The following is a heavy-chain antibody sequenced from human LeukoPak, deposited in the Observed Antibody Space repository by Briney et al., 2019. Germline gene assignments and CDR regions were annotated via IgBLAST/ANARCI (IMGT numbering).Heavy chain of an antibody. D-gene: IGHD5-18*01. J-gene: IGHJ5*02. CDR2: IYYSGST. Sequence: SETLSLTCTVSGGSISSSSYYWGWIRQPPGKGLEWIGYIYYSGSTNYNPSLKSRVTISVDTSKNQLSLNLSSVTAADTAVYYCARHGRGYTYQNWFDPWGQGTLVTVSS. CDR3: ARHGRGYTYQNWFDP. V-gene: IGHV4-61*05. CDR1: GGSISSSSYY.